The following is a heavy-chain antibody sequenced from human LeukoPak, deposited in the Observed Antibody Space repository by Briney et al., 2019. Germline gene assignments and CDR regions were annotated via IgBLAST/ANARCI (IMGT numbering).Heavy chain of an antibody. CDR3: ARDQDYYDSTWFDP. D-gene: IGHD3-22*01. Sequence: SETLSLTCTVSRGSISTYYWGWIRQPPGKGLEWIGSIYHRGTTYYNPSLKSRVTISVDTSKNQFSLKLSSVTAADTAVYYCARDQDYYDSTWFDPWGQGTLVTVSS. J-gene: IGHJ5*02. CDR1: RGSISTYY. CDR2: IYHRGTT. V-gene: IGHV4-39*07.